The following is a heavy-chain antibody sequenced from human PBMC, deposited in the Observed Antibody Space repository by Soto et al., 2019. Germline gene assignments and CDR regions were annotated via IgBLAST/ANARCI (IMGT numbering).Heavy chain of an antibody. J-gene: IGHJ4*02. D-gene: IGHD2-21*02. Sequence: PSETLSLTCTVSGGSISSGGYYWSWIRQHPGKGLEWIGYIYYSGSTYYNPSLKSRVTTSVDTSKNQFSLKLSSVTAADTAVYYCARASRAYCGGDCYLFDYWGQGTLVTVSS. V-gene: IGHV4-31*03. CDR1: GGSISSGGYY. CDR3: ARASRAYCGGDCYLFDY. CDR2: IYYSGST.